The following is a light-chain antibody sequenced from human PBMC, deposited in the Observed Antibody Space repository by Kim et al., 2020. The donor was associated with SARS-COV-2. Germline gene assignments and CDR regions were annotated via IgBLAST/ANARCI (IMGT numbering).Light chain of an antibody. CDR2: GKN. CDR1: SLRSYY. J-gene: IGLJ2*01. V-gene: IGLV3-19*01. CDR3: NSRNSHGNHVV. Sequence: SSELTQDPAVSVALGQTVRITCQGDSLRSYYASWYQQKPGQAPVLVIYGKNNRPAGIPDRFTGASSENTASLTITGAQAEAEADYYCNSRNSHGNHVVLG.